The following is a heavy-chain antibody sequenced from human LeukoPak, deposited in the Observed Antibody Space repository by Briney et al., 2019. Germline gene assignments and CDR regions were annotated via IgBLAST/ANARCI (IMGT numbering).Heavy chain of an antibody. CDR1: GFTFCDYY. J-gene: IGHJ4*02. CDR3: ARGGDYYGSGSYYLVY. CDR2: ISSSGSTI. V-gene: IGHV3-11*01. D-gene: IGHD3-10*01. Sequence: GGSLRLSCAASGFTFCDYYMSWIRQAPGKGLEWVSYISSSGSTIYYADSVKGRFTISRDNAKNSLYLQMNGLRAEDTAVYYCARGGDYYGSGSYYLVYWGQGTLVTVSS.